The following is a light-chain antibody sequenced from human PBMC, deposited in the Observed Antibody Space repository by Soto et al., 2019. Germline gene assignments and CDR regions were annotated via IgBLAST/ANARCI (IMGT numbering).Light chain of an antibody. V-gene: IGLV2-14*03. J-gene: IGLJ2*01. Sequence: QSVLTQPASVSGSPGQSVTISCTGTNSDVGSYIYVSWYQQHPGKAPKLMIYDVSNRPSGVSTRFSGSKSGNTASLTISGLQAEDEADYYCSSYTTRTTLVFGGGTKVTVL. CDR1: NSDVGSYIY. CDR2: DVS. CDR3: SSYTTRTTLV.